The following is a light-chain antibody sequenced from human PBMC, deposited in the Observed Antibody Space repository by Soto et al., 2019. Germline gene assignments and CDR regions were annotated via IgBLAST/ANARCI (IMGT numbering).Light chain of an antibody. J-gene: IGLJ1*01. CDR3: NSYTDDSTLYV. V-gene: IGLV2-14*01. Sequence: QSVLTQPASVSGSPGQSITISCTGTSSDIGAYNYVSWYQQHPGKAPKLMLYEVSNRPSGVSNRFSGSKSGNTASLTISGLQAEDEADYYCNSYTDDSTLYVFGTGTQLTVL. CDR2: EVS. CDR1: SSDIGAYNY.